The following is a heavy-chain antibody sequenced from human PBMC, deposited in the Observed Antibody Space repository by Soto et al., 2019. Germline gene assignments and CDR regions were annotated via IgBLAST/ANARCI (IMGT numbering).Heavy chain of an antibody. CDR2: IFHTGSI. Sequence: QLQLQESGSGLVKPSQTLSLTCTVSGDSVSNEDFSWSWIRRTPGKGLEWIGYIFHTGSIYYNPSLTSRVVISVDRSKNHFSLNLTSVTAADTAVYYCAIDAGASSNAFEIWGQGTMVTVSP. J-gene: IGHJ3*02. V-gene: IGHV4-30-2*01. D-gene: IGHD6-6*01. CDR1: GDSVSNEDFS. CDR3: AIDAGASSNAFEI.